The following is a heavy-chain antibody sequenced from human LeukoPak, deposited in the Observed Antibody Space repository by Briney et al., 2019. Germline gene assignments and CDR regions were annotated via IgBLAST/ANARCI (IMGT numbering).Heavy chain of an antibody. V-gene: IGHV4-59*08. D-gene: IGHD6-6*01. CDR1: VGSISSYY. Sequence: SETLSLTCTVSVGSISSYYWSRVRQPPGKGLEYIGYIYYSGRTNYNPSLKSRVTISVDTSKNQFSLKLSSVTAADTAVYYCARLRLASRPNPFDLWGRGTLVTVSS. J-gene: IGHJ2*01. CDR2: IYYSGRT. CDR3: ARLRLASRPNPFDL.